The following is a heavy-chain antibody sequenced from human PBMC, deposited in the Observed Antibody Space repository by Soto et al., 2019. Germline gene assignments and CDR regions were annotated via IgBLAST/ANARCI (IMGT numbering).Heavy chain of an antibody. J-gene: IGHJ4*02. CDR3: ARRGGSSPFDY. CDR1: GGSISSSSYY. D-gene: IGHD1-26*01. Sequence: QLQLQESGPGLVKPSETLSLTCTVSGGSISSSSYYWGWIRQSPGKGLEWIGNIYYSGSTYYNPSLKSRVTISVDTSKNQFSVKLSSVTAADTAVYYCARRGGSSPFDYWGQGTLVTVSS. V-gene: IGHV4-39*01. CDR2: IYYSGST.